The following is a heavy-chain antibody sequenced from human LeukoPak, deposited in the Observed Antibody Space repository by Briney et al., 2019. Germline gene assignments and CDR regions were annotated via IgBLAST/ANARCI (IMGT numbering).Heavy chain of an antibody. D-gene: IGHD2-21*02. CDR3: ATNCGGDLYYFDY. Sequence: ASVKISCKVSGYTFTDYYMHWVQQAPGKGLGWMGLVDPEDGETIYAEKFQGRVTITADTSTDTAYMELSSLRSEDTAVYYCATNCGGDLYYFDYWGQGTLVTVSS. J-gene: IGHJ4*02. CDR2: VDPEDGET. CDR1: GYTFTDYY. V-gene: IGHV1-69-2*01.